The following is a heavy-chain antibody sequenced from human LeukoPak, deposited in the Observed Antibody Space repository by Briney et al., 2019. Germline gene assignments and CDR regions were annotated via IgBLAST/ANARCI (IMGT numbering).Heavy chain of an antibody. CDR2: ISYDGSNK. D-gene: IGHD3-10*01. CDR3: AKSSSGEHISRGMDV. V-gene: IGHV3-30*18. CDR1: GFTFSSYA. Sequence: GGSLRLSCAASGFTFSSYAMHWVRQAPGKGLEWVAVISYDGSNKYYADSVKGRFTISRDNSKNTLYLQMNSLRAEDTAVYYCAKSSSGEHISRGMDVWGQGTTVTVSS. J-gene: IGHJ6*02.